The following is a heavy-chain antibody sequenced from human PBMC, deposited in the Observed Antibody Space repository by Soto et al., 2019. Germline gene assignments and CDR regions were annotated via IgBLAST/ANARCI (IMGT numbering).Heavy chain of an antibody. CDR3: ARGIAVAGSRLGMDV. Sequence: SETLSVTCTVSGGSVSSGNYYWSWIRQTPGKGLEWNEYIYYSGSTNYNPSLKSQVTRSVDTSKNQFSLKLSSVTAADTAVYYCARGIAVAGSRLGMDVWVQGTTVTVSS. CDR2: IYYSGST. D-gene: IGHD6-19*01. CDR1: GGSVSSGNYY. V-gene: IGHV4-61*01. J-gene: IGHJ6*02.